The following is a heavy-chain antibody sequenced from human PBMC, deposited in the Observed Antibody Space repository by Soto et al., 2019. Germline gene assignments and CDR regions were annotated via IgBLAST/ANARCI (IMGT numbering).Heavy chain of an antibody. V-gene: IGHV3-23*01. J-gene: IGHJ4*02. CDR3: AKGRGGSGSLTPRVDF. Sequence: EVQLLESGGGLVQPGGSLRLSCAASGFTFNNYAMTWVRQAPGKGLEWVLAISGGGDTTSYADFVKGRFTVSRDGSKNTLYLQMSSLRAEDTALYYCAKGRGGSGSLTPRVDFWGQGTLVTVSS. D-gene: IGHD3-10*01. CDR1: GFTFNNYA. CDR2: ISGGGDTT.